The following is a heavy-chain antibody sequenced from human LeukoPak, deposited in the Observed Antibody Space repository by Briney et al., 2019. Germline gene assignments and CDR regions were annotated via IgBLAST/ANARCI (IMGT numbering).Heavy chain of an antibody. Sequence: SVKVSCKASGGTFSRYAISWVRQTPGQGLEWMGGIIPISGTANYEQKFQGRVTITADESTSTGYMELSSLRSEDTAVYYCAGEAIVVVTAHAFDIWGRGTMVTVSS. J-gene: IGHJ3*02. CDR1: GGTFSRYA. D-gene: IGHD2-21*02. CDR2: IIPISGTA. CDR3: AGEAIVVVTAHAFDI. V-gene: IGHV1-69*01.